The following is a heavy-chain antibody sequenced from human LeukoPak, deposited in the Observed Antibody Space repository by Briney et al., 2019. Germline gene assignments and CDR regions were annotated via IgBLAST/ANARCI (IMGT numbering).Heavy chain of an antibody. CDR2: VSGSGGST. D-gene: IGHD3-3*01. Sequence: GGSLRLSCAASGFTFSSYAMSWVRQAPGKGLEWVSVVSGSGGSTYYADSVKGRFTISRDNSKNTLYLQMNSLRAEDTAVYYCAKEGGYYDFWSGYHNWFDPWGQGTLVTVSS. CDR1: GFTFSSYA. CDR3: AKEGGYYDFWSGYHNWFDP. V-gene: IGHV3-23*01. J-gene: IGHJ5*02.